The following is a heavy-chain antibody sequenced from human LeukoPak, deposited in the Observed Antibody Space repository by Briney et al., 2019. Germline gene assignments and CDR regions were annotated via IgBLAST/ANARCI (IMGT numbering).Heavy chain of an antibody. CDR2: ISSSSSYT. V-gene: IGHV3-11*05. CDR3: ARELDSSGYLDY. CDR1: GFTFSDYY. J-gene: IGHJ4*02. D-gene: IGHD3-22*01. Sequence: GGSLRLSCAASGFTFSDYYMSWIRQAPGKGLEGVSYISSSSSYTNYADSVKGRFTISRDNAKNSLYLQMNSLRAEDTAVYYCARELDSSGYLDYWGQGTLVTVSS.